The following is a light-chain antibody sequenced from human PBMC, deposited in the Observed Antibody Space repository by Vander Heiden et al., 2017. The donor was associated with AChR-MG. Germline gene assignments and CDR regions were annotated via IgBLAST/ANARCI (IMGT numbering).Light chain of an antibody. CDR1: QSLQHG. V-gene: IGKV2-28*01. J-gene: IGKJ1*01. Sequence: DIVMTQSPLSLPVTPGEPASISCRSSQSLQHGLEWYLQKPGQSPQLLIYLGSNRASGVPDRFSGSGSGTDFTLKISRVLAEDVGVYYCMQALQTPWTFGQGTKVEIK. CDR3: MQALQTPWT. CDR2: LGS.